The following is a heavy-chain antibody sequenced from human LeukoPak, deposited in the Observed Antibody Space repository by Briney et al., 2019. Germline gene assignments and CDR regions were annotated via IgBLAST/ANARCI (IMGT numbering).Heavy chain of an antibody. CDR1: GGSISTYY. J-gene: IGHJ1*01. CDR2: VYDSGST. Sequence: SETLSLTCTVSGGSISTYYWSWIRQPPGKGLEWIGYVYDSGSTNYNPSLKSRATISVDTSKNQFSLSLSSVTAADTAVYYCASASGRWEYFRHWAQRPLVTVSS. CDR3: ASASGRWEYFRH. V-gene: IGHV4-59*01. D-gene: IGHD2-15*01.